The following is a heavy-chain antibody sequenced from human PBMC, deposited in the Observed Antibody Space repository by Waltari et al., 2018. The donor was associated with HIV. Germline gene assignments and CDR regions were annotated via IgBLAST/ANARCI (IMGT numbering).Heavy chain of an antibody. CDR2: IYYSGST. CDR3: ASKRRGYSYGLYGMDV. Sequence: QLQLQESGPGLVKPSETLSLTCTVSGGSISSSSYYWGWIRQPPGKGLEWIGSIYYSGSTYYNPSLKSRVTISVDTSKNQFSLKLSSVTAADTAVYYCASKRRGYSYGLYGMDVWGQGTTVTVSS. V-gene: IGHV4-39*07. J-gene: IGHJ6*02. D-gene: IGHD5-18*01. CDR1: GGSISSSSYY.